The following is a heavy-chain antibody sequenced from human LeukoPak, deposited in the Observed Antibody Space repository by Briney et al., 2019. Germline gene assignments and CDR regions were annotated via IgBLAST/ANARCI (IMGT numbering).Heavy chain of an antibody. CDR2: INAGNGNT. CDR1: GYTFTSYA. J-gene: IGHJ4*02. CDR3: ARLLSPYCYDSSGKLLRTTPN. V-gene: IGHV1-3*01. Sequence: ASVKVSCKASGYTFTSYAMHWVRQAPGQRLEWMGWINAGNGNTKYSQKFQGRVTITRDTSASTAYMELSSLRSEDTAVYYCARLLSPYCYDSSGKLLRTTPNWGQGTLVTVSS. D-gene: IGHD3-22*01.